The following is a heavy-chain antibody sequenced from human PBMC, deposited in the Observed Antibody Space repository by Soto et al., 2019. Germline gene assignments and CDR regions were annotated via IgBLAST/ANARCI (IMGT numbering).Heavy chain of an antibody. J-gene: IGHJ3*02. CDR1: GFTFSSYG. D-gene: IGHD1-1*01. V-gene: IGHV3-21*01. CDR2: ISSSGSNI. CDR3: ARSFGWNVRAFDI. Sequence: GGPLRLSCAASGFTFSSYGVSWVRQAPGKGLEWVSSISSSGSNIYYADSVKGRFTISRDNAKNSLYLQMNSLRAEDTAVYYCARSFGWNVRAFDIWGQGTMVTVSS.